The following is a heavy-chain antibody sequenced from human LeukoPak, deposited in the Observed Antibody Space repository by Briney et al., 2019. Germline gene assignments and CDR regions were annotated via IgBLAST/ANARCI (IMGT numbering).Heavy chain of an antibody. CDR2: ISGSGGST. CDR1: GFTFSSYA. Sequence: GGSLRLSCAASGFTFSSYAMSWVRQAPGKGLEWVSAISGSGGSTYYADSVKGRFTISRDNSKNTLYLQMNSLRAEDTAVYYRAKDLGYCSSTSCFLDYWGQGTLVPVSS. J-gene: IGHJ4*02. V-gene: IGHV3-23*01. D-gene: IGHD2-2*01. CDR3: AKDLGYCSSTSCFLDY.